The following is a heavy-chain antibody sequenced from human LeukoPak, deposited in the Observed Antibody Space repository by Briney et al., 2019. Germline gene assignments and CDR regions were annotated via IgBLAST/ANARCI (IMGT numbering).Heavy chain of an antibody. CDR3: AKDRGLLWFGESHWFDP. D-gene: IGHD3-10*01. CDR1: GFTFSSYA. Sequence: GGSLRLSCAASGFTFSSYAMSWARQAPGKGLEWVSAISGSGGSTYYADSVMGRFTISRDNSKNTLYLQMNSLRAEDTAVYYCAKDRGLLWFGESHWFDPWGQGTLVTVSS. V-gene: IGHV3-23*01. J-gene: IGHJ5*02. CDR2: ISGSGGST.